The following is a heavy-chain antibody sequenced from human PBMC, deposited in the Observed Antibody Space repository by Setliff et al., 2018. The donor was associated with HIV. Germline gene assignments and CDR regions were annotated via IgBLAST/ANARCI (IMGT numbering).Heavy chain of an antibody. CDR2: ISWDGGTT. Sequence: GSLRLSCTASGFTFDDYAMHWVRQPPGKGLEWVSLISWDGGTTYYADSVKGRFSISRDNSKNSLYLQMNSLRPEDTALYYCAKDTSVSGWGGGLADWGQGTLVTVSS. CDR1: GFTFDDYA. V-gene: IGHV3-43D*04. J-gene: IGHJ4*02. CDR3: AKDTSVSGWGGGLAD. D-gene: IGHD6-19*01.